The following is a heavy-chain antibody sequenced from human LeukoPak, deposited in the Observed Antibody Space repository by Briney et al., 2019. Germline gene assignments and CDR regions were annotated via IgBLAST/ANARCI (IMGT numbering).Heavy chain of an antibody. V-gene: IGHV3-23*01. CDR3: AKDPIVVVPAARGFDY. Sequence: PGGSLRLSCAASGFTFSSYSMNWVRRAPGKGLEWVSVISGSGGSTYYADSVKGRFTISRDNSKNTLYLQMNSLRAEDTAVYYCAKDPIVVVPAARGFDYWGQGTLVTVSS. CDR1: GFTFSSYS. D-gene: IGHD2-2*01. J-gene: IGHJ4*02. CDR2: ISGSGGST.